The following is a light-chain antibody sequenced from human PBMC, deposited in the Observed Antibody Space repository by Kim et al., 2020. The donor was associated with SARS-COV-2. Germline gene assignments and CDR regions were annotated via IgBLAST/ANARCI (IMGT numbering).Light chain of an antibody. V-gene: IGKV3-20*01. Sequence: SPGERATLSCRTSQNVDSSYIAWYQQKPGQTPKLLFYGASFRASGIPDRFSGTGSGTVFSLTISSLEPDDFAVYYCQQYGGSPGTFGQGTKVDIK. CDR1: QNVDSSY. J-gene: IGKJ1*01. CDR2: GAS. CDR3: QQYGGSPGT.